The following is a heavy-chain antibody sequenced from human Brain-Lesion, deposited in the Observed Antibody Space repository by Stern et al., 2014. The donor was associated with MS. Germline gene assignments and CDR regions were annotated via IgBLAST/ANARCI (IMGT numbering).Heavy chain of an antibody. CDR1: GFTFGSCA. CDR3: AKDRQYLTYFFDH. J-gene: IGHJ5*02. D-gene: IGHD2/OR15-2a*01. CDR2: VSYDGSNK. V-gene: IGHV3-30*18. Sequence: VQLLESGGGVVQPGRPLRLSCVASGFTFGSCAMHLVRQAPGKGLEWVAGVSYDGSNKYYADSVKGRFTISRDNSQNTLYMQMSSLRPEDTAVYYCAKDRQYLTYFFDHWGQGSLVTVSS.